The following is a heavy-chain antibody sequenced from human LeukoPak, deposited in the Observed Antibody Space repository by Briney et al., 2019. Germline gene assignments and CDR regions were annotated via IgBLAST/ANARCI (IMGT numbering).Heavy chain of an antibody. V-gene: IGHV3-21*01. CDR2: ISSSSSYI. J-gene: IGHJ6*02. D-gene: IGHD4-17*01. CDR3: ARVSTTVTTNHYYYYGMDV. CDR1: GFTFSTYS. Sequence: GGSLRLSCAASGFTFSTYSMNWVRQAPGKGLEWVSSISSSSSYIYYADSVKGRFTISRDNAKNSLYLQMNSLGAEDTAVYYCARVSTTVTTNHYYYYGMDVWGQGTTVTVSS.